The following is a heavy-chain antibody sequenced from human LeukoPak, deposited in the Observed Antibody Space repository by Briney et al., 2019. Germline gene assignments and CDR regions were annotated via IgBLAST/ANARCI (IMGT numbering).Heavy chain of an antibody. V-gene: IGHV3-23*01. D-gene: IGHD3-22*01. CDR2: ISGSGGST. CDR1: GFTFSSYA. Sequence: GGSLRLSCAASGFTFSSYAMSWVRQAPGKGLEWVSAISGSGGSTYYADSVKGRFTISRDNSKNTLYLQMNSLRAEDTAVYYCAASPNYYDSSGPVWGAFDIWGQGTMVTVSS. CDR3: AASPNYYDSSGPVWGAFDI. J-gene: IGHJ3*02.